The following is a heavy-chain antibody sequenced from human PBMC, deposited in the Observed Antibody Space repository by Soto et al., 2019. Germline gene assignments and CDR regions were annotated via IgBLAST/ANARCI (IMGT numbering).Heavy chain of an antibody. D-gene: IGHD1-26*01. J-gene: IGHJ4*02. CDR2: INYSGNT. CDR3: ARGTGGPEGY. CDR1: GDSISSNGYY. V-gene: IGHV4-31*03. Sequence: VQLQESGPGLVKPSQTLSLTCTVSGDSISSNGYYWSWIRQHPEKGLEWIGYINYSGNTYYSSSLKSRVTISGDTSKNQSSLNLRSVTAADTAVYYCARGTGGPEGYWGQGTLVTVSS.